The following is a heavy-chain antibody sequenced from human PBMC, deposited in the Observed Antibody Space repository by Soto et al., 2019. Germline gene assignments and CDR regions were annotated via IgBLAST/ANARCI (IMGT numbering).Heavy chain of an antibody. D-gene: IGHD3-3*01. V-gene: IGHV5-51*01. CDR3: ARQTVYDFYYYGMDV. J-gene: IGHJ6*02. Sequence: GESLQISCKGSGYSFTSYWIGWVRQMPGKGLEWMGIIYPGDSDTRYSPSFQGQVTISADKSISTAYLQWSSLKASDTAMYYCARQTVYDFYYYGMDVWGQGTTVTVSS. CDR2: IYPGDSDT. CDR1: GYSFTSYW.